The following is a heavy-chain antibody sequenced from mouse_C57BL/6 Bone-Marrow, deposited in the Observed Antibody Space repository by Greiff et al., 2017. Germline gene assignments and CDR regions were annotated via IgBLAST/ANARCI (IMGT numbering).Heavy chain of an antibody. D-gene: IGHD1-1*01. J-gene: IGHJ2*01. V-gene: IGHV1-81*01. CDR2: IYPRSGNT. Sequence: QVQLQQSGAELARPGASVKLSCKASGYTFTSYGISWVKQRTGQGLEWIGEIYPRSGNTYYNEKFKGKDTLTADKSSSTAYMELRSLTSEDSAVYFCAAGGFITTVVADYWGQGTTLTVSS. CDR3: AAGGFITTVVADY. CDR1: GYTFTSYG.